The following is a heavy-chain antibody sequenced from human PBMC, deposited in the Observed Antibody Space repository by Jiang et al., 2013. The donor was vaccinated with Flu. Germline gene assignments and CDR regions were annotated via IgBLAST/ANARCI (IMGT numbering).Heavy chain of an antibody. CDR1: GASISSALYY. J-gene: IGHJ5*02. V-gene: IGHV4-39*01. D-gene: IGHD2-2*02. CDR3: ARTRALCSSTRCYRGGWFDP. Sequence: LLKPSETLSLTCTVSGASISSALYYWGWIRQPPGKGLEWIGNFYYSGSTYSNPSLESRVTISGDTSKNQFSLKLSSVTTADTAVYFCARTRALCSSTRCYRGGWFDPWGQGILVTVSS. CDR2: FYYSGST.